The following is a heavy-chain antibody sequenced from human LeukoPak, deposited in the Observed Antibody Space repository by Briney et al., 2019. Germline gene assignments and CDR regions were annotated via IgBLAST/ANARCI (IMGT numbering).Heavy chain of an antibody. J-gene: IGHJ4*02. CDR2: IRSKAYGETA. Sequence: NPGGSLRLSCTASGFTFGDCAMSWIRQAPGKGLEWVGFIRSKAYGETADYAASVKGRFTISRDDSKAIAYLQMNSLKTEDTAVYHCTRDRGAYNLYDYWGQGTLVTVSS. V-gene: IGHV3-49*05. D-gene: IGHD1-1*01. CDR3: TRDRGAYNLYDY. CDR1: GFTFGDCA.